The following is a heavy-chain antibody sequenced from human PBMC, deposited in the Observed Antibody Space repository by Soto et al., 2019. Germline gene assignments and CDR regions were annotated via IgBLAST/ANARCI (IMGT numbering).Heavy chain of an antibody. CDR3: ARGGYYGSGSYRYYYYGMDV. J-gene: IGHJ6*02. Sequence: GESLKISCAASGFTFSSYEMNWVRQAPGKGLEWVSYISSSGSTIYYADSVKGRFTISRDNAKNSLHLQMNSLRAEDTAVYYCARGGYYGSGSYRYYYYGMDVWGQGTTVTVSS. V-gene: IGHV3-48*03. CDR1: GFTFSSYE. D-gene: IGHD3-10*01. CDR2: ISSSGSTI.